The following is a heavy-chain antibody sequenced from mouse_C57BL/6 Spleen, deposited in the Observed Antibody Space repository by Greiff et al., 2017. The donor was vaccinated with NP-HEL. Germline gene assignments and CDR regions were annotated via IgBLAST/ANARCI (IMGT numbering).Heavy chain of an antibody. CDR1: GYSITSGYY. CDR2: ISYDGSN. Sequence: VQLKESGPGLVKPSQSLSLTCSVTGYSITSGYYWNWIRQFPGNKLEWMGYISYDGSNNYNPSLKNRISITRDTSKNQFFLKLNSVTTEDTATYYCARSGDWDSYAMDYWGQGTSVTVSS. V-gene: IGHV3-6*01. CDR3: ARSGDWDSYAMDY. J-gene: IGHJ4*01. D-gene: IGHD4-1*01.